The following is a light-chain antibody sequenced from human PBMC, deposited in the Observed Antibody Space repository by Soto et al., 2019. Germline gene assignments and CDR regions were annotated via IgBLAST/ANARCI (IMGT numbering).Light chain of an antibody. CDR2: AAS. Sequence: DIQMTQSPSTLSGSVGDRVTITCRASQTISSWLAWYQQKPGKAPKVLIYAASSLPSGVQSRFSGSGSGTDFTLTIRSLQPEDFATYYCKQAKSFPLTFGGGTKVDIK. CDR3: KQAKSFPLT. CDR1: QTISSW. V-gene: IGKV1-12*01. J-gene: IGKJ4*01.